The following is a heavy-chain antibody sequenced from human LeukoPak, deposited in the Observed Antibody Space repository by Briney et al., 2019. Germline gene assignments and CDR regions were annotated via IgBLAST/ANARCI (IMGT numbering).Heavy chain of an antibody. CDR3: VREDYAYVGGTYRYWFDP. Sequence: GGSLRLSCAASGFTFDDYAMNWVRQAPGKGLEWVSSINTNGSKYYADSVKGRYVVSRDNFKDTLSLEMSNLRDEDTAVYYCVREDYAYVGGTYRYWFDPWGQGTLVIVSS. CDR2: INTNGSK. D-gene: IGHD3-16*02. V-gene: IGHV3-23*05. CDR1: GFTFDDYA. J-gene: IGHJ5*02.